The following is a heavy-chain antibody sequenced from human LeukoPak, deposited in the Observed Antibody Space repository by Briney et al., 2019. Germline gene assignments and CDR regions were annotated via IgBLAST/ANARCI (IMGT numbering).Heavy chain of an antibody. V-gene: IGHV3-23*01. D-gene: IGHD1-26*01. Sequence: GGSLRLSCAASGFTFTNYAMTWVRQAPGKGLEWVSSISASGLMTYYADSVKGRFTVSRDNSKDSLYLQMSSLTAADTAVYYCAKDRSIGTYYTFDHWGQGTLVTVSS. CDR1: GFTFTNYA. J-gene: IGHJ4*02. CDR2: ISASGLMT. CDR3: AKDRSIGTYYTFDH.